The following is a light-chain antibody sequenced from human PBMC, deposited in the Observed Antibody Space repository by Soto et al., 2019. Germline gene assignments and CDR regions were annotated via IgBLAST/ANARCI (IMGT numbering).Light chain of an antibody. V-gene: IGLV3-1*01. J-gene: IGLJ2*01. Sequence: SYELTQPPSVSVSPGQTASITCSGDKLGDRFACWYQQKPGQSPVLVIYQDRRRPSGIPERFSGSNSGNTATLTISGAQAMDEAAYYCQAWDSSTGVVFGGGTKLTVL. CDR3: QAWDSSTGVV. CDR1: KLGDRF. CDR2: QDR.